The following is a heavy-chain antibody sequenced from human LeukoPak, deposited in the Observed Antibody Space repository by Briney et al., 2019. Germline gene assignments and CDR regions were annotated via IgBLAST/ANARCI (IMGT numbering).Heavy chain of an antibody. CDR2: IYYRGST. J-gene: IGHJ4*02. V-gene: IGHV4-39*01. D-gene: IGHD4/OR15-4a*01. Sequence: SETLSLTCTVSGGSINSSSYYWGWIRQPPGKGLEWIGSIYYRGSTYYNPSLKSRVTISVDTFKNQFSLKLGSVTAADTAVYFCARQGTALGAIGQWGQGTLVTVSS. CDR3: ARQGTALGAIGQ. CDR1: GGSINSSSYY.